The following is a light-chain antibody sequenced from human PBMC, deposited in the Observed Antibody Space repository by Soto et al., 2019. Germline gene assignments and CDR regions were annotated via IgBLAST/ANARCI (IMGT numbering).Light chain of an antibody. CDR2: GTS. CDR3: QQLTNYRFT. V-gene: IGKV3-20*01. Sequence: EIVLTQSPGTLSLSPGERATLSCRASQSVSSKYLAWYQQKPGQAPRVLIYGTSIRASGVPERFSGGGSGTDFTLTITRLEPEDFATYYCQQLTNYRFTFGQGTKLQIK. CDR1: QSVSSKY. J-gene: IGKJ2*01.